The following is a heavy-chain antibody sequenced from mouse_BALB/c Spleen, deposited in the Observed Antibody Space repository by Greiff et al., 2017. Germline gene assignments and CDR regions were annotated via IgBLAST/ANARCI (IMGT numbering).Heavy chain of an antibody. CDR2: IWSDGST. J-gene: IGHJ4*01. CDR1: GFSLTSYG. D-gene: IGHD2-14*01. V-gene: IGHV2-6-2*01. CDR3: ARERNYYRFLMDY. Sequence: VKLMESGPDLVAPSQSLSITCTVSGFSLTSYGVHWVRQPPGKGLEWLVVIWSDGSTTYNSALKSRLSISKDNSKSQVFLKMNSLQTDDTAMYYCARERNYYRFLMDYWGQGTSVTVSS.